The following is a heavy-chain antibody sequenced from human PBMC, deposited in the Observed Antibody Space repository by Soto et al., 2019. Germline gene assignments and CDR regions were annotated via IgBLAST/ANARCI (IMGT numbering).Heavy chain of an antibody. CDR2: ISSSSSTI. D-gene: IGHD3-22*01. CDR1: GFTFSSYS. Sequence: SGGSLRLSCAASGFTFSSYSMNWVRQAPWKGLEWVSYISSSSSTIYYADSVKGRFTISRDNAKNSLYLQMNSLRDEDTAVYYCARDEYYYDSSGYPFDIWGQGTMVTVSS. J-gene: IGHJ3*02. V-gene: IGHV3-48*02. CDR3: ARDEYYYDSSGYPFDI.